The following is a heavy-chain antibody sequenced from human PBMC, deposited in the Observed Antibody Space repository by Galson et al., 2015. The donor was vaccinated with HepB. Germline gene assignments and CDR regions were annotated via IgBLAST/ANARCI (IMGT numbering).Heavy chain of an antibody. CDR3: ARVADSDYGDHAHFDS. J-gene: IGHJ4*02. V-gene: IGHV3-11*06. D-gene: IGHD4-17*01. CDR2: ISSSTIYT. CDR1: GLTFSDHY. Sequence: SLRLSCSASGLTFSDHYMSWIRQAPGKGLEWLSYISSSTIYTNYADSVKGRFTISRDNVKNSMYLQMNSLRAEDTAVYYCARVADSDYGDHAHFDSWGLGTLVTVSS.